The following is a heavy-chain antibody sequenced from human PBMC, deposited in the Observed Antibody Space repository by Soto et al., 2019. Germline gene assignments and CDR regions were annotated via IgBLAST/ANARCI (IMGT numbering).Heavy chain of an antibody. D-gene: IGHD3-10*01. J-gene: IGHJ2*01. CDR1: GFTFSSYS. CDR2: ISSSRSYI. V-gene: IGHV3-21*01. CDR3: ARAPSMIRRENWYFDL. Sequence: EVQLVESGGGLVKPGGSLRLSCAASGFTFSSYSMNWVRQAPGKGLEWVSSISSSRSYIYYADSVRGRFTISRDDAQNSLYLQMNSLRAEDTAVYYCARAPSMIRRENWYFDLWGRGTLVTSSS.